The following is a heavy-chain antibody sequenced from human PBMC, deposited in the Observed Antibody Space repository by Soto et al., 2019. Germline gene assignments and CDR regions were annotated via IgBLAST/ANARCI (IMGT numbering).Heavy chain of an antibody. V-gene: IGHV3-23*01. CDR2: ISGDSART. CDR3: VKGGWLDF. Sequence: EVQLLESGGGLVQPGGSLRLSCAASGFSFSNFEMSWVRQAPGRGLEWVSFISGDSARTYYADAVKGRFTISRDNSKHTLYLQMNSLTAEDTAVYACVKGGWLDFWGQGTLVTLSS. J-gene: IGHJ5*01. CDR1: GFSFSNFE. D-gene: IGHD3-16*01.